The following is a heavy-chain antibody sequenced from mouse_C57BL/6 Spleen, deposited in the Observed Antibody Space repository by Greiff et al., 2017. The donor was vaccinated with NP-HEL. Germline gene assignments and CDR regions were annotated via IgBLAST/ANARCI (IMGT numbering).Heavy chain of an antibody. CDR3: MKGRYYDLAWFAY. V-gene: IGHV11-2*01. CDR2: INSDGSAI. D-gene: IGHD2-4*01. CDR1: GFTFSGFW. Sequence: EVKLMETGGGLVQPGGSRGLSCEGSGFTFSGFWMSWVRQTPGKTLEWIGDINSDGSAINYAPSIKDRFTIFRDNDKSTLYLQMSNVRSEDTATYFCMKGRYYDLAWFAYWGQGTLVTVSA. J-gene: IGHJ3*01.